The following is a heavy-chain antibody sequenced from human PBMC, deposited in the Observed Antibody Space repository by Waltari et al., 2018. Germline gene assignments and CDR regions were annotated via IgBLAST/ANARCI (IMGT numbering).Heavy chain of an antibody. CDR2: TYYRSKWYN. CDR3: ARKKGVGATTSFDY. Sequence: QVQLQQSGPGRVKPSQNISLTSAIPGDSVSGNGAAWNWIRQSPSRGLEWLGRTYYRSKWYNDYAVSVKSRITINPDTSKNQFSLQLNSVTPEDTAVYYCARKKGVGATTSFDYWGQGTLVTVSS. D-gene: IGHD1-26*01. CDR1: GDSVSGNGAA. V-gene: IGHV6-1*01. J-gene: IGHJ4*02.